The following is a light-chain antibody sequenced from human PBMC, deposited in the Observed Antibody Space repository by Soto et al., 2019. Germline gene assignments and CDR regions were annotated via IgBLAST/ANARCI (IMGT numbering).Light chain of an antibody. Sequence: QSVLTQPPSVSGAPGQRVTISCTGSSSNIGAGYDVHWYQQLPGTAPKLLIYGNSNRPSGVPDRFSGSKSGTSASLAITGLQAEDEADDYCHSYDSSLRRVVGGGTKLTGL. CDR1: SSNIGAGYD. CDR2: GNS. J-gene: IGLJ2*01. V-gene: IGLV1-40*01. CDR3: HSYDSSLRRV.